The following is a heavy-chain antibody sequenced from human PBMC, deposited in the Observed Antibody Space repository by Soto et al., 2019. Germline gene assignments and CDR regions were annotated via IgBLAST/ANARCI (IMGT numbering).Heavy chain of an antibody. D-gene: IGHD1-26*01. CDR3: ARVIMGTDGRSPGNWFDP. CDR2: IYYSGST. Sequence: SETLSLTCTVSGGSISSGDYYWSWIRQPPGKGLEWIGYIYYSGSTYYNPSLKSRVTISVDTSKNQFPLKLSSVTAADTAVYYCARVIMGTDGRSPGNWFDPWGQGTLVTVSS. CDR1: GGSISSGDYY. J-gene: IGHJ5*02. V-gene: IGHV4-30-4*01.